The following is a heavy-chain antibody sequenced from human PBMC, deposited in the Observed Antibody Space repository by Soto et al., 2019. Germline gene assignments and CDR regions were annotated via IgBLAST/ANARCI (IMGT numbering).Heavy chain of an antibody. CDR3: ARGRVVPAAKDYYYYYMDV. V-gene: IGHV1-8*01. J-gene: IGHJ6*03. CDR1: GYSFTIDD. Sequence: SVKGYCKASGYSFTIDDSNWVRQANRQGLEWMGWMNPNSGNTGYAQKFQGRVTMTRNTSISTAYMELSSLRSEDTAVYYCARGRVVPAAKDYYYYYMDVWGKGTTVTSP. CDR2: MNPNSGNT. D-gene: IGHD2-2*01.